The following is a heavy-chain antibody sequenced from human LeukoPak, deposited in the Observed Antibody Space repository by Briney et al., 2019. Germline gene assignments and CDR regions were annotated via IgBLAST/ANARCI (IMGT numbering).Heavy chain of an antibody. V-gene: IGHV4-59*01. CDR3: ARGGAARLHFQN. D-gene: IGHD6-6*01. CDR2: IYHSGST. CDR1: GGSISTYY. J-gene: IGHJ1*01. Sequence: SGTLSLTCTVSGGSISTYYWNWIRQPPGKGLEWIGYIYHSGSTNYNPSLQSRVAISVDTSKNQFSLNLNSVTAADTAVYYCARGGAARLHFQNWGQGTLVTVSS.